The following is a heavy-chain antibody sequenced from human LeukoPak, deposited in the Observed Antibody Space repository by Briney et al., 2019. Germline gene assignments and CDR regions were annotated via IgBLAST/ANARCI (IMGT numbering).Heavy chain of an antibody. CDR1: GFAFSSYS. Sequence: GGSLRLSCAASGFAFSSYSMNWVRQAPGKGLEWVSSISSSSSYIYYADSVKGRSTISRDNAKNSLYLQMNSLRAEDTAVYYCARVDVTHFDYWGQGTLVTVSS. D-gene: IGHD1-14*01. J-gene: IGHJ4*02. CDR2: ISSSSSYI. CDR3: ARVDVTHFDY. V-gene: IGHV3-21*01.